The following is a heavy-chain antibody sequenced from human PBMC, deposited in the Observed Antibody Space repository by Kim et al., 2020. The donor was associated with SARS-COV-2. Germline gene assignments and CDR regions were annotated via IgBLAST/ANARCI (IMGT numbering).Heavy chain of an antibody. CDR3: ARAFLPGATVTTWGWFDP. D-gene: IGHD4-17*01. Sequence: GGSLRLSCAASGFTFSSYWMSWVRQAPGKGLEWVANIKQDGSEKYYVDSVKGRFTISRDNAKNSLYLQMNSLRAEDTAVYYCARAFLPGATVTTWGWFDPCGQGTLVTVSS. J-gene: IGHJ5*02. V-gene: IGHV3-7*01. CDR1: GFTFSSYW. CDR2: IKQDGSEK.